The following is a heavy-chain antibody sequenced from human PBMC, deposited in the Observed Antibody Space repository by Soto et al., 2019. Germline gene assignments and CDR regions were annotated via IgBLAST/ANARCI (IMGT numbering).Heavy chain of an antibody. J-gene: IGHJ5*02. D-gene: IGHD2-15*01. CDR3: AREVALGSGKWFDP. CDR2: INPNSGGP. Sequence: GASVKVSCKASGYTFTVYYMHWVRQAPGQGLEWMGWINPNSGGPNYAQKFQGRVTMTRDTSISTAYMELSSLRSDDTAVYYCAREVALGSGKWFDPWGQGTLVTVS. V-gene: IGHV1-2*02. CDR1: GYTFTVYY.